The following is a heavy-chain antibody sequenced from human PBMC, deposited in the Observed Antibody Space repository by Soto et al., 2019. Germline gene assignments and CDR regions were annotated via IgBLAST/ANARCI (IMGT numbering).Heavy chain of an antibody. CDR2: ITSDTKTI. Sequence: EVRLVESGGDLVQRGGSLRLSCVASGFTFSVYSMNWVRQARGKGLEWFSYITSDTKTIKYADSVKGRFTISRDNAKNSVYLQMNSLRDEDTAVYYCARSVEGHFDYWGQGTVVTVSS. J-gene: IGHJ4*02. CDR1: GFTFSVYS. V-gene: IGHV3-48*02. D-gene: IGHD6-19*01. CDR3: ARSVEGHFDY.